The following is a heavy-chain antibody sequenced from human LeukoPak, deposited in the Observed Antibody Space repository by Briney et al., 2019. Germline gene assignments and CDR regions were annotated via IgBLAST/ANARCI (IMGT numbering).Heavy chain of an antibody. CDR3: ARGLPLVVAATPDETIDY. Sequence: SETLSLTCTVSGGSISSYYWSWIRQPPGKGLEWIGEINHSGSTNYNPSLKSRVTISVDTSKNQFSLKLSSVTAADTAVYYCARGLPLVVAATPDETIDYWGQGTLVTVSS. J-gene: IGHJ4*02. CDR2: INHSGST. D-gene: IGHD2-15*01. V-gene: IGHV4-34*01. CDR1: GGSISSYY.